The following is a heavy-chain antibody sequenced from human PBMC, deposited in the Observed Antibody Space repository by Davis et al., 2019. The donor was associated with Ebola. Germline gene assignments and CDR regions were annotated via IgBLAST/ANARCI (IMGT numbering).Heavy chain of an antibody. CDR2: ISNTGKTI. J-gene: IGHJ4*02. D-gene: IGHD6-13*01. Sequence: GESLKISCAASGFTFSDYFFIWIRQSPQKGLEWISYISNTGKTIYYADSVKGRFTISRDNAKNSLFLQMNNMRPEDTAVYYCARQYSTIWYHFDYFDYWGQGVLVTVSS. CDR1: GFTFSDYF. CDR3: ARQYSTIWYHFDYFDY. V-gene: IGHV3-11*04.